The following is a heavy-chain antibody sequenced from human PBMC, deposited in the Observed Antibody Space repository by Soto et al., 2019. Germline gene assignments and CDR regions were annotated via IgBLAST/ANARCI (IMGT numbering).Heavy chain of an antibody. D-gene: IGHD6-13*01. CDR3: ARDFQQLVLRGWFDP. J-gene: IGHJ5*02. CDR2: IIPIFGTA. Sequence: QVQLVQSGAEVKKPGSSVKVSCKASGGTFSSYAISWVRQAPGQGLEWMGGIIPIFGTANYAQKFQGRVTITADEATSTAYMELSGLRSEDTAVYYCARDFQQLVLRGWFDPWGQGTLVTVSS. CDR1: GGTFSSYA. V-gene: IGHV1-69*01.